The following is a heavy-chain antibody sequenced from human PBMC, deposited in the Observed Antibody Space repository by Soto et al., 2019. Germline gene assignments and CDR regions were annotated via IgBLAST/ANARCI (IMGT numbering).Heavy chain of an antibody. CDR3: ARVKEQIVAPIPGNYFDY. D-gene: IGHD5-12*01. V-gene: IGHV3-7*05. J-gene: IGHJ4*02. CDR1: GFTFSSYW. CDR2: IKQDGSEK. Sequence: GSLRLSCAASGFTFSSYWMSWVRQAPGKGLEWVANIKQDGSEKYYVDSVKGRFTISRDNAKNSLYLQMNSLRAEDTAVYYCARVKEQIVAPIPGNYFDYWGQGTLVTVSS.